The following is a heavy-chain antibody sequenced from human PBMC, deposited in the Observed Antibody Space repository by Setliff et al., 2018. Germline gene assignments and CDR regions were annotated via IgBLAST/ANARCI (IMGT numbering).Heavy chain of an antibody. V-gene: IGHV3-15*01. J-gene: IGHJ6*03. Sequence: GGSMRLSCAASGLTFSHAWMTWVRQSPGKGLEWVGRIRSRNDGGTTDYAAPVKGRFTFSRDDSKNTLYLQMNNLKTEDTATYYCTSAKLERRTGHHYYMDVWGKGTTVTVSS. D-gene: IGHD1-1*01. CDR1: GLTFSHAW. CDR3: TSAKLERRTGHHYYMDV. CDR2: IRSRNDGGTT.